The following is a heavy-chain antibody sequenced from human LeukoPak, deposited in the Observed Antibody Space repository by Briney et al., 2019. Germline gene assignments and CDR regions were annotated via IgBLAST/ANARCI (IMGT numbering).Heavy chain of an antibody. J-gene: IGHJ4*02. Sequence: SQTLSLTCAISGDSVSSNSAAWNWIRQSPSRGLEWLGRTYYRSKWYNDYAVSVKSRITINPDTSKNQFSLQLNSVTPEDTAVYYCAREAVQNPVEPPPYYFDYWGQGTLVTVSS. V-gene: IGHV6-1*01. D-gene: IGHD1-1*01. CDR1: GDSVSSNSAA. CDR3: AREAVQNPVEPPPYYFDY. CDR2: TYYRSKWYN.